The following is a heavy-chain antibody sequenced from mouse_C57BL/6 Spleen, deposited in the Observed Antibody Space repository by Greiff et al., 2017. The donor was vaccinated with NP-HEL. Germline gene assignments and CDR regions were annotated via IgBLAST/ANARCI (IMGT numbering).Heavy chain of an antibody. CDR1: GYAFSSSW. Sequence: VKLQESGPELVKPGASVKISCKASGYAFSSSWMNWVKQRPGKGLEWIGRIYPGDGDTNYNGKFKGKATLTADKSSSTAYMQLSSLTSEDSAVYFCARDYYGNFHYFDYWGQGTTLTVSS. V-gene: IGHV1-82*01. CDR2: IYPGDGDT. CDR3: ARDYYGNFHYFDY. D-gene: IGHD2-1*01. J-gene: IGHJ2*01.